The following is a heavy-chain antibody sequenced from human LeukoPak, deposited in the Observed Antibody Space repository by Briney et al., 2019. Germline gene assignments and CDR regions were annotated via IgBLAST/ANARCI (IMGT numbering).Heavy chain of an antibody. D-gene: IGHD1-26*01. J-gene: IGHJ4*02. CDR3: ARSPSGGNLFYFDY. CDR1: GGSMNSYY. CDR2: VYYSGST. Sequence: SETPSLTFAVSGGSMNSYYWSWIRRPPGKELEWIGYVYYSGSTYYKPSLKSRVTISVDTSKNQFSLRLTSVTTADTAVYYCARSPSGGNLFYFDYWGQGTLVTVSS. V-gene: IGHV4-59*01.